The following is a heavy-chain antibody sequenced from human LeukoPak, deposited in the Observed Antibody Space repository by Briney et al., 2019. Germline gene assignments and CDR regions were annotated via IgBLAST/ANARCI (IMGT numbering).Heavy chain of an antibody. CDR3: ARAMDV. V-gene: IGHV3-7*01. CDR2: IKRDGSQR. CDR1: GFTFSSYW. J-gene: IGHJ6*02. Sequence: GGSLRLSCAASGFTFSSYWMTWVRQAPGKGLEWVANIKRDGSQRHYVDSVKGRFTISRDNAENSLYLQMNSLRAEDTAVYYCARAMDVWGQGTTVTVSS.